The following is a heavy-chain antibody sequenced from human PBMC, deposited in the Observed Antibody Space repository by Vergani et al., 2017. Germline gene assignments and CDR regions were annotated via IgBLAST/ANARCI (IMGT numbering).Heavy chain of an antibody. CDR3: VRDQVTMLRGSDALDI. CDR2: IDWDDDK. CDR1: GFSLSTSGMR. Sequence: QVTLKESGPALVKPTQTLTLTCTFSGFSLSTSGMRVSWIRQPPGKALEWLARIDWDDDKFYSTSLKTRLTISKDTSKNQVVLTMTNMDPVDTATYYCVRDQVTMLRGSDALDIWGQGTMVTVSS. V-gene: IGHV2-70*04. J-gene: IGHJ3*02. D-gene: IGHD3-10*01.